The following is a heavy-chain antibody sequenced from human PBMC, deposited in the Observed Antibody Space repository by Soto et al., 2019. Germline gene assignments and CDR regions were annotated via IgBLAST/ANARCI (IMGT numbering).Heavy chain of an antibody. CDR3: ASFERYFGKYNWFDP. D-gene: IGHD3-9*01. V-gene: IGHV1-69*02. CDR1: GGTFSSYT. Sequence: ASVKVSCKASGGTFSSYTISWVRQAPGQGLEWMGRIIPILGIANYAQKFQGRVTITADKSTSTAYMDLSSLRSEDTAVYYCASFERYFGKYNWFDPWGQGTLVTVSS. CDR2: IIPILGIA. J-gene: IGHJ5*02.